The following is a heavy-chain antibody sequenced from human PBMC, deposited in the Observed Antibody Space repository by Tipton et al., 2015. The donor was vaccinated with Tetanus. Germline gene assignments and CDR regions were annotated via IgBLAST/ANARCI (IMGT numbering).Heavy chain of an antibody. D-gene: IGHD3-22*01. J-gene: IGHJ6*02. CDR3: ARDSGSPQTYYYDSSGYYPYYYYGMDV. V-gene: IGHV4-31*03. CDR2: IYYSGST. CDR1: GGSISSGGYY. Sequence: TLSLTCTVSGGSISSGGYYWSWIRQHPGKGLEWIGYIYYSGSTYYNPSLKSRVTISVDTSKNQFSLKLSTVTAADTAVYYCARDSGSPQTYYYDSSGYYPYYYYGMDVWGQGTTATVSS.